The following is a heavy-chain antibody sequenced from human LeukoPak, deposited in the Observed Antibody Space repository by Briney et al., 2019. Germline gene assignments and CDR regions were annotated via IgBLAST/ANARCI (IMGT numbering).Heavy chain of an antibody. J-gene: IGHJ5*02. CDR2: ISYDGSNK. Sequence: GGSLRLSCAASEFTFSNYAMHWVRQAPGKGLEWVAVISYDGSNKYYADSVKGRFTISRDNSKNTLYLQMNSLRPEDTALYYCARVSERLLPSFKWFDPWGQGTLVTASS. D-gene: IGHD2-21*02. CDR3: ARVSERLLPSFKWFDP. CDR1: EFTFSNYA. V-gene: IGHV3-30-3*01.